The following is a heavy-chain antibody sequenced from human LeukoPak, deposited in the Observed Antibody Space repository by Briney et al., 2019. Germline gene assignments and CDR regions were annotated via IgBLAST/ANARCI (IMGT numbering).Heavy chain of an antibody. J-gene: IGHJ4*02. Sequence: SVNVSCKASGGTFSSYAIRWVRQAPGQGLEWMGRIIPIFVTANYAQKFQGRVTITTDESTSTAYMELSSLSTEDTAVYYYATQMSSSPGYWGQGTLVTVSS. CDR3: ATQMSSSPGY. CDR2: IIPIFVTA. V-gene: IGHV1-69*05. D-gene: IGHD6-6*01. CDR1: GGTFSSYA.